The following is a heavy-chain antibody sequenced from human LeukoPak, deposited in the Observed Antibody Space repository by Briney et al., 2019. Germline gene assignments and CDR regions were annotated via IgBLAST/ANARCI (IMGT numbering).Heavy chain of an antibody. Sequence: PSETLSLTCAVYGGSFSGYYWSWIRQPPGKGLEWIGEINHSGSTNYNPSLKSRVTISVDTSKNQFSLKLSSVTAADTAVYYCARVAIQLWFRPNAFDIRGQGTMVTVSS. J-gene: IGHJ3*02. CDR3: ARVAIQLWFRPNAFDI. D-gene: IGHD5-18*01. CDR2: INHSGST. V-gene: IGHV4-34*01. CDR1: GGSFSGYY.